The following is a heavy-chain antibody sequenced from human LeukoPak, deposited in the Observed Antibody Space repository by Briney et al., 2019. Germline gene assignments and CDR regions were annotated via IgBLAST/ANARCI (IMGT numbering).Heavy chain of an antibody. CDR2: FDPEDGET. D-gene: IGHD2-2*01. V-gene: IGHV1-24*01. CDR1: GYTLTELS. CDR3: ATSLVVVPAATGGEYYYYGMDV. J-gene: IGHJ6*04. Sequence: ASVKVSCKVSGYTLTELSMHWVRQAPGKGLEWMGGFDPEDGETIYAQKFQGRVTMTEDTSTDTAYMELSSLRSEDTAVYYCATSLVVVPAATGGEYYYYGMDVWGKGTTVTVSP.